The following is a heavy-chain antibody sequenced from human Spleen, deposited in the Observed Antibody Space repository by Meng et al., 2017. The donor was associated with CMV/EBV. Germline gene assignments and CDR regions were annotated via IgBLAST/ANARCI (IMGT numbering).Heavy chain of an antibody. CDR3: ARESSTSYVLDV. CDR1: GFTFSSYA. J-gene: IGHJ6*02. CDR2: ISDSAITT. Sequence: GESLKISCAASGFTFSSYAMSWVRQAPGKGLEWVSGISDSAITTFYADSVKGRFTISRDNAENSLYLQMNGLRAEDTAVYYCARESSTSYVLDVWGQGTTVTVSS. V-gene: IGHV3-23*01. D-gene: IGHD2-15*01.